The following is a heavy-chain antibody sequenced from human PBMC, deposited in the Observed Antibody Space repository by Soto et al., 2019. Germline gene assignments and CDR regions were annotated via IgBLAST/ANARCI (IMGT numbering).Heavy chain of an antibody. CDR2: ISGGSDSI. CDR3: VRDVWSDYYLSFDY. J-gene: IGHJ4*02. CDR1: GFTFSSYS. D-gene: IGHD3-3*01. Sequence: EVQLVESGGGLVQPGGSLRLSCAASGFTFSSYSMNWVRQAPGKGLEWVSYISGGSDSIYYADSVKGRFTISRDNAKNSLSLQMNSLRDEDTAVYYCVRDVWSDYYLSFDYWGQGILVTVSS. V-gene: IGHV3-48*02.